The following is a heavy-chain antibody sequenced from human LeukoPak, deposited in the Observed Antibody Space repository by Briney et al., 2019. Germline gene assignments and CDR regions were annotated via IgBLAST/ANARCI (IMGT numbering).Heavy chain of an antibody. V-gene: IGHV3-23*01. CDR3: VREAGYCASVCLKTNWFDP. J-gene: IGHJ5*02. CDR1: GFPLRNHA. CDR2: ISNGKT. Sequence: PGGSLRLSCAASGFPLRNHAMSWVRQPPGEGLEWVSAISNGKTYYADSVRGRFTISRDDSKNMVYLQMNSLRVEDTARYYCVREAGYCASVCLKTNWFDPWGQGTLVTVSS. D-gene: IGHD2-15*01.